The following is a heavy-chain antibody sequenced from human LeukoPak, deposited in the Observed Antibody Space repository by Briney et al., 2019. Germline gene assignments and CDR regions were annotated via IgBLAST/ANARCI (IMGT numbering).Heavy chain of an antibody. CDR3: ARDRLCIEPLDY. Sequence: GGSLRLSCAASGFTFYSYAMNWVRQTPGKGLEWVSTFSGSGGSTYYADSVKGRFTISRDNSKNTLYLQMNSLRAEDTATYYCARDRLCIEPLDYWGQGTLVTVSS. CDR1: GFTFYSYA. CDR2: FSGSGGST. D-gene: IGHD2-21*01. V-gene: IGHV3-23*01. J-gene: IGHJ4*02.